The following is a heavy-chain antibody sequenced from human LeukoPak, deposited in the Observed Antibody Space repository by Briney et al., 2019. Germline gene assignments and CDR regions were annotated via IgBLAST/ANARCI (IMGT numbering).Heavy chain of an antibody. CDR2: ISGTSSYM. D-gene: IGHD3-10*01. CDR3: ARDLHYYGSGP. V-gene: IGHV3-21*01. Sequence: GESLRLSCVAYGFNFRDYSMNWVRQAPGKGLDWVSGISGTSSYMYYGDSVKGRFTVSRDNAENSLYLQMESLRVEGTAVYYCARDLHYYGSGPWGQGTLVTVSS. CDR1: GFNFRDYS. J-gene: IGHJ5*02.